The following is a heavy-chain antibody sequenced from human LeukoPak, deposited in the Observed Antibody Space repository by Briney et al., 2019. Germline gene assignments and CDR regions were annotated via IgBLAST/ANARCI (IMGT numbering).Heavy chain of an antibody. Sequence: GGSLRLSCAASGFSFSSYAMTWVRQAPGKGLEWVSALSASGGTTYYADSVKGRFTTSRDNSKNTLHLHMNSLRAEDTAVYYCAKLPREYCSSTSCPNWFDTWGQGTLVTVSS. CDR3: AKLPREYCSSTSCPNWFDT. CDR2: LSASGGTT. V-gene: IGHV3-23*01. CDR1: GFSFSSYA. J-gene: IGHJ5*02. D-gene: IGHD2-2*01.